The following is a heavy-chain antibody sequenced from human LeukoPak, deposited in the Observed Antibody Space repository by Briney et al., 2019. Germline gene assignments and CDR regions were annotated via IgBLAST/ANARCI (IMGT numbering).Heavy chain of an antibody. CDR2: IYPYSGDT. D-gene: IGHD6-6*01. CDR3: ARDRNSGSSLDI. CDR1: GYTFTGHY. V-gene: IGHV1-2*02. J-gene: IGHJ3*02. Sequence: ASVTASCKASGYTFTGHYIHWVRQAPGQGLEWMGWIYPYSGDTNYAQNFQGRVTMTRDTSISTAYMELSSLKSDDTAVYYCARDRNSGSSLDIWGQGTMLTVSS.